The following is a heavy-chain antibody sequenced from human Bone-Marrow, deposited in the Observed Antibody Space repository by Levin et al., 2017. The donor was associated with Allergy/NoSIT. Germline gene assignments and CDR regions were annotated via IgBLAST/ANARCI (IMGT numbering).Heavy chain of an antibody. CDR3: DKAKWELSSRDGFDV. CDR1: GFTFDDYA. D-gene: IGHD4-23*01. J-gene: IGHJ3*01. CDR2: ITWNSRRI. V-gene: IGHV3-9*01. Sequence: PGESLKISCTTAGFTFDDYALHWVRQAPGKGLEWLAGITWNSRRIDYAESVRGRFTISRDNAKNSLYLQMDSLRSEDTALYFWDKAKWELSSRDGFDVWGQGTMVTVSS.